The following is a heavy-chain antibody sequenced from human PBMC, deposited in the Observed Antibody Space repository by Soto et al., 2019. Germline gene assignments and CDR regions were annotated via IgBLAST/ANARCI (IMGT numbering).Heavy chain of an antibody. CDR3: AKLYSWSYSFIDY. Sequence: EVQLLESGGGLVQPGGSLRLSCAASGFTFSSYAMSWVRQAPGKGLEWVSAISGSGGSTYYADSVKCRFTISRDNSKNTLYLQMNSLRAEDTAVYYCAKLYSWSYSFIDYWGQGTLVTVSS. J-gene: IGHJ4*02. CDR1: GFTFSSYA. V-gene: IGHV3-23*01. CDR2: ISGSGGST. D-gene: IGHD1-26*01.